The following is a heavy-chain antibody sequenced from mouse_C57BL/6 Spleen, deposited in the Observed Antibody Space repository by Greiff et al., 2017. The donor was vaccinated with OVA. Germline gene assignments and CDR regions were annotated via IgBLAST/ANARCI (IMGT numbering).Heavy chain of an antibody. CDR3: AGELGRIYYAMDY. V-gene: IGHV14-3*01. D-gene: IGHD4-1*01. J-gene: IGHJ4*01. CDR2: IDPANGNT. CDR1: GFNIKNTY. Sequence: VQLKQSVAELVRPGASVKLSCTASGFNIKNTYMHWVQQRPEQGLEWIGRIDPANGNTKYAPKFQGKATITADTSSNTAYLQLSSLTSEDTAIYYCAGELGRIYYAMDYWGQGTSVTVSS.